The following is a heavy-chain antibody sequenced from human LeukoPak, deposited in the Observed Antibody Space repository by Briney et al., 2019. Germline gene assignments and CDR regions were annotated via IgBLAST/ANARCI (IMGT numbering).Heavy chain of an antibody. V-gene: IGHV3-20*04. D-gene: IGHD3-10*01. Sequence: TGGSLRLSCAASGFTFDDYGMSWVRQAPGKGLEWVSGINWNGGSTGYADSVKGRFTISRDNAKNSLYLQMNSLRAEDTAVYYCAKDNYYGSGSYFDYWGQGTLVTVSS. J-gene: IGHJ4*02. CDR3: AKDNYYGSGSYFDY. CDR2: INWNGGST. CDR1: GFTFDDYG.